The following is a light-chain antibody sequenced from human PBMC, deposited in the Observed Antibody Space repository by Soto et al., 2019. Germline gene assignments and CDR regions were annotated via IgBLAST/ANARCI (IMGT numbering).Light chain of an antibody. CDR3: QQFGSSPGFT. Sequence: EIVLTQSPGTLSLSPRERATLSCRASQSINSSYLAWYQQKPGQAPRLLIYGASSRATGIPDRFSGSGSGTDFTLTISRLEPEDFAVYYCQQFGSSPGFTFGPGTKVDIK. V-gene: IGKV3-20*01. J-gene: IGKJ3*01. CDR1: QSINSSY. CDR2: GAS.